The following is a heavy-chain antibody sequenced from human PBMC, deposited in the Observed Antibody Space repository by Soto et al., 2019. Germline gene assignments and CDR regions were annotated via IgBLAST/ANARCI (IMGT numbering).Heavy chain of an antibody. CDR1: GDSITSGGYS. CDR3: ARAHYGPSGYYFDS. CDR2: IYHTGSA. D-gene: IGHD3-22*01. J-gene: IGHJ4*02. V-gene: IGHV4-30-2*01. Sequence: PSETLSLTCSASGDSITSGGYSWSWIRQPPRRGLEWIGYIYHTGSASYSPSLKGRVTISVDKSKNQFSLSLNSVTAADTAIYYCARAHYGPSGYYFDSWGQGSLVTVSS.